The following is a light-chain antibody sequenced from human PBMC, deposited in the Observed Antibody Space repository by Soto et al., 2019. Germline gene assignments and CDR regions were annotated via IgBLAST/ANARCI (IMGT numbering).Light chain of an antibody. J-gene: IGKJ1*01. Sequence: EIQMTQSPSTLSASVGDRVTITCRASQSVSYWLAWYQQKPGKAPKLMVHDASTLLSGVPSRFSGSVSGTEFILTIGSLQHDDFATYYCQQYKSYPWTFGQGNKV. V-gene: IGKV1-5*01. CDR1: QSVSYW. CDR2: DAS. CDR3: QQYKSYPWT.